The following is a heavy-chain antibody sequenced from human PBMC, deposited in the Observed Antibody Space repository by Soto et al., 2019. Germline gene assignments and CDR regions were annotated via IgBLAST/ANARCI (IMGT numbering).Heavy chain of an antibody. J-gene: IGHJ4*02. CDR2: ISYDGTST. V-gene: IGHV3-74*01. CDR1: GFTFNSYY. CDR3: ARGLYGDSVGYDH. Sequence: TGGSLRLSCAASGFTFNSYYLHWVRQAPGKGLVWVSRISYDGTSTIYAESVRGRFTISRDSAKNTLSLQMNSLSAEDTAVYYCARGLYGDSVGYDHWGQGTLVTVSS. D-gene: IGHD4-17*01.